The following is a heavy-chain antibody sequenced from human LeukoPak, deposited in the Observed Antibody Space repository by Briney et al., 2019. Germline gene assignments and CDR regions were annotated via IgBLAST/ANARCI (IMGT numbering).Heavy chain of an antibody. CDR3: AREEYDYVWGSYRHNWFDP. CDR1: GGTFSSYA. CDR2: IIPILGIA. Sequence: ASVKVSCKASGGTFSSYAISWVRQAPGQGLEWTGRIIPILGIANYAQKFQGRVTITADKSTSTAYMELSSLRSEDTAVYYCAREEYDYVWGSYRHNWFDPWGQGTLVTVSS. J-gene: IGHJ5*02. D-gene: IGHD3-16*02. V-gene: IGHV1-69*04.